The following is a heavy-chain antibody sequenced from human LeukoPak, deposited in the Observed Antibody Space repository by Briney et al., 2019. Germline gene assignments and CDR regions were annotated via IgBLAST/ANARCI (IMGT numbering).Heavy chain of an antibody. CDR1: GFTFSSYA. V-gene: IGHV3-23*01. J-gene: IGHJ3*01. CDR3: AKGEEIWFGELDDAFDV. D-gene: IGHD3-10*01. CDR2: ISGSGGST. Sequence: GGSLRLSCAASGFTFSSYAMSWVRQAPGKGLEWVSAISGSGGSTYYADSVKGRFTISRDNSKSTLYLQMNSLRAEDTAVYYCAKGEEIWFGELDDAFDVWGQGTMVTVSS.